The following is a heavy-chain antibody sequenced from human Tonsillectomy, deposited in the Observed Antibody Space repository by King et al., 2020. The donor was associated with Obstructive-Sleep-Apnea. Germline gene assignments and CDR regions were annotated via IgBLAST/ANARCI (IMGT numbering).Heavy chain of an antibody. CDR2: VSYDGSNK. J-gene: IGHJ3*02. V-gene: IGHV3-30*18. CDR1: GFTFSSYC. D-gene: IGHD3-16*01. CDR3: AKARTLYAFDI. Sequence: VQLVQSGGGVVQPGRSLRLSCAASGFTFSSYCMHWVRQAPGKGLEWVAVVSYDGSNKYYADSVKGRFTISRDNSKNTLYLQMNSLGAEDTAVYYCAKARTLYAFDIWGQGTMVTVSS.